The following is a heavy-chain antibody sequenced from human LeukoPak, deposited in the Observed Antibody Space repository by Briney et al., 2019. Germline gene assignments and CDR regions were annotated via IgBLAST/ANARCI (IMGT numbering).Heavy chain of an antibody. CDR1: GYTFTDYY. CDR2: VDPEDGET. J-gene: IGHJ6*03. CDR3: ATVADSSALPSYYYYYYMDV. Sequence: ASVKVSCKVSGYTFTDYYMHWVQQAPGKGLEWMGLVDPEDGETIYAEKFQGRVTITADTSTDTAYMELSSLRYEDTAVYYCATVADSSALPSYYYYYYMDVWGKGSTVTVSS. V-gene: IGHV1-69-2*01. D-gene: IGHD3-22*01.